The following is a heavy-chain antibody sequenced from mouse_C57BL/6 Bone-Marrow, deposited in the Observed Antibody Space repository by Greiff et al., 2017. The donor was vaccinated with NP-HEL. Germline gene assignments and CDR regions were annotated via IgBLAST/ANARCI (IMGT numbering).Heavy chain of an antibody. CDR3: ARSTYYGSSQAWFAY. Sequence: VQLQQSGPVLVKPGASVKMSCKASGYTFTDYYMNWVKQSHGKSLEWIGVINPYNGGTSYNQKFKGKATLTVDKSSSTAYMELNSLTSEDSAVYYCARSTYYGSSQAWFAYWGQGTLVTVSA. CDR1: GYTFTDYY. CDR2: INPYNGGT. D-gene: IGHD1-1*01. J-gene: IGHJ3*01. V-gene: IGHV1-19*01.